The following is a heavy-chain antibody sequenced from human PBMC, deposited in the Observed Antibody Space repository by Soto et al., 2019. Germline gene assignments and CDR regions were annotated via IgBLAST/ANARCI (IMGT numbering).Heavy chain of an antibody. CDR3: ESATGADKEDY. CDR2: IKEDGSEK. V-gene: IGHV3-7*02. Sequence: EVQLVESGGGLVQPGGSLRLSCAASGFTFSSYWMSWVRQAPGRGLEWVGNIKEDGSEKYYVDSVNGRFTVSRDNAKNSLYLQMNSLRAEDTAVYYCESATGADKEDYCGQGTLVTVSS. J-gene: IGHJ4*02. D-gene: IGHD3-10*01. CDR1: GFTFSSYW.